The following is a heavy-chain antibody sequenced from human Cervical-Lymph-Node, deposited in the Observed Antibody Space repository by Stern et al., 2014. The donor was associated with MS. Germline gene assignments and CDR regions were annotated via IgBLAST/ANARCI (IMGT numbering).Heavy chain of an antibody. CDR2: IFPDDSNI. V-gene: IGHV5-51*01. CDR3: ARRYADYYDY. D-gene: IGHD3-16*01. CDR1: GHSFTNYW. J-gene: IGHJ4*02. Sequence: EVQLVQSGAEVKKPGESLKISCKGSGHSFTNYWIGWVRQMPGKGLEGMGIIFPDDSNIRYSPSFQGQVTFSADKSISTAYLQWSSLKASDTAIYYCARRYADYYDYWGQGTLVTVSS.